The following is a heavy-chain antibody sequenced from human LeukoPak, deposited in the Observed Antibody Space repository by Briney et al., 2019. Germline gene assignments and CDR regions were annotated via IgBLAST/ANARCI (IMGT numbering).Heavy chain of an antibody. V-gene: IGHV4-4*02. CDR3: ARSLFPAAKPTASFDP. Sequence: SGTLSLTCAVSGGSISSSNWWSWVRQPPGKGLEWIGEIYHSGSTNYNPSLKSRVTISIDKSKNQFSLKLSSVTAADTAVHYCARSLFPAAKPTASFDPWGQGTLVTVSS. CDR1: GGSISSSNW. D-gene: IGHD2-2*02. CDR2: IYHSGST. J-gene: IGHJ5*02.